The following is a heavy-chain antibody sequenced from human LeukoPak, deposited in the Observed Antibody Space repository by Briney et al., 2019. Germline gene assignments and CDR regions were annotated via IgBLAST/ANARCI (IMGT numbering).Heavy chain of an antibody. CDR2: IYYSGST. D-gene: IGHD3-22*01. J-gene: IGHJ4*02. CDR1: GGSIRSGDYY. Sequence: SQTLSLTCTVSGGSIRSGDYYWSWIRQPPGKGLEWIGYIYYSGSTYYNPSLKSRVTISVDTSKNQFSLKLSSVTAADTAVYYCARDDSSGYYDYWGQGTLVTVSS. CDR3: ARDDSSGYYDY. V-gene: IGHV4-30-4*01.